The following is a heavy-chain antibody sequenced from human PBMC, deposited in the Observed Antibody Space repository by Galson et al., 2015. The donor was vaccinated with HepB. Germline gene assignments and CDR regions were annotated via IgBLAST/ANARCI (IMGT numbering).Heavy chain of an antibody. D-gene: IGHD3-10*01. Sequence: CAISGDSVSSHSAGWNWIRQSPSRGLEWLGRIYYRSKWYIDYAESVKSRITINPDTSKNQFSLQLNSVTPEDTAVYYCAGGGLVRGLKGWFDPWGQGTLVTVSS. V-gene: IGHV6-1*01. J-gene: IGHJ5*02. CDR1: GDSVSSHSAG. CDR2: IYYRSKWYI. CDR3: AGGGLVRGLKGWFDP.